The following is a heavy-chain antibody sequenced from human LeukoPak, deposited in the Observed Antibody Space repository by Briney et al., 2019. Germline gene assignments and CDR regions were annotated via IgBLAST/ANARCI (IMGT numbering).Heavy chain of an antibody. Sequence: SETLSLTCTVYGGSISSSSYYWGWIRQPPGKGLEWIGSIYYSGSTYYNPSLKSRVTISVDTSKNQFSLKLSSVTAADAAVYYCARVSYGNREDYWGQGTLVTVSS. CDR2: IYYSGST. J-gene: IGHJ4*02. D-gene: IGHD5-18*01. V-gene: IGHV4-39*07. CDR1: GGSISSSSYY. CDR3: ARVSYGNREDY.